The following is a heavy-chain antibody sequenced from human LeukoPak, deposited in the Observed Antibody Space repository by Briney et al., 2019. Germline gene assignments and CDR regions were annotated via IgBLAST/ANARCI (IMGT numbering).Heavy chain of an antibody. Sequence: SETPSLTCTVSGGSINSYYWSWIRQPPGKGLEWIGYIYYSGSTNYNPSRKSRVTISVDTSKNQFSLKLSSVTAADTAVYYCARHRALYYYGSGSYSWFDPWGQGTLVTVSS. CDR3: ARHRALYYYGSGSYSWFDP. J-gene: IGHJ5*02. CDR2: IYYSGST. CDR1: GGSINSYY. V-gene: IGHV4-59*08. D-gene: IGHD3-10*01.